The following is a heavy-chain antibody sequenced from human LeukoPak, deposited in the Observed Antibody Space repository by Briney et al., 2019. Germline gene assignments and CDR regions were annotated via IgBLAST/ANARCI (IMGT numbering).Heavy chain of an antibody. J-gene: IGHJ1*01. CDR1: GVTFSDYS. CDR3: VRDLLGSGATTAYLHH. D-gene: IGHD4/OR15-4a*01. V-gene: IGHV3-21*01. CDR2: ISRRSRHV. Sequence: GGSLRPSCTASGVTFSDYSMNWVRQAPGKGLEWVSSISRRSRHVYYAGSVKGRFTISRDNAKNSLYLQMNSLRAEDMAVYFCVRDLLGSGATTAYLHHWGQGTLVTVSS.